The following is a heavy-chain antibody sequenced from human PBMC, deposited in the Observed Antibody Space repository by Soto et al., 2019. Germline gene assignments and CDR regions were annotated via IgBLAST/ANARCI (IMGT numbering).Heavy chain of an antibody. J-gene: IGHJ6*02. V-gene: IGHV3-33*01. CDR3: ARRAAVTHTCWYGMDV. CDR1: GFTFSSYG. D-gene: IGHD6-13*01. CDR2: IWYDGSNK. Sequence: QVQLVESGGGVVQPGRSLRLSCAASGFTFSSYGMHWVRQAPGKGLEWVAVIWYDGSNKYYADSVKGRFTISRDNSKNTLYLQMNRLRAEDTAVYYCARRAAVTHTCWYGMDVWGQGTTVTVAS.